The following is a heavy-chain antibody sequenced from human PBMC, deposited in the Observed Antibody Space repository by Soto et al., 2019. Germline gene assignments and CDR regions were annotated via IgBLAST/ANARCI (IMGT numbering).Heavy chain of an antibody. J-gene: IGHJ6*02. Sequence: PSETLSLTCTVSGGSISSGDYYWSWIRQRPGKGLEWIGYIYYSGSTYFNPSLKSRVTISVDTSKNQFSLKLSSVTAADTAVYYCARLAYSNYEPAYYYYGMDVWGQGTTVTVSS. V-gene: IGHV4-30-4*01. CDR3: ARLAYSNYEPAYYYYGMDV. CDR2: IYYSGST. CDR1: GGSISSGDYY. D-gene: IGHD4-4*01.